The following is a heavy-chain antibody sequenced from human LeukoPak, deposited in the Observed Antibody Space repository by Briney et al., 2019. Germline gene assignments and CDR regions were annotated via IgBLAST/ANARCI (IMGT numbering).Heavy chain of an antibody. CDR2: ISGSGGST. V-gene: IGHV3-23*01. CDR3: AKGGYSGYVAYFDY. D-gene: IGHD5-12*01. CDR1: GFTFSSYW. Sequence: GGSLRFSCAASGFTFSSYWMSWVRQAPGKGLEWVSAISGSGGSTYYADSVKGRFTISRDNSKNTLYLQMNSLRAEDTAVYYCAKGGYSGYVAYFDYWGQGTLVTVSS. J-gene: IGHJ4*02.